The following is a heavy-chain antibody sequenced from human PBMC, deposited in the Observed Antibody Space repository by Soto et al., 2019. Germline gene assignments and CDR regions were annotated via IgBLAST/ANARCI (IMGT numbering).Heavy chain of an antibody. Sequence: QVQLVQSGAEVKKPGASVKVSCKASGYTFTSYGISWVRQAPGQGLEWMGWISAYNGNTNYAQKLQGSVTMTTDSSTSTAYLELRSLRSDDTAVYYWARRSMYYYGSGSYHYFDYWGHGTLVTVSS. V-gene: IGHV1-18*01. CDR3: ARRSMYYYGSGSYHYFDY. J-gene: IGHJ4*01. CDR1: GYTFTSYG. CDR2: ISAYNGNT. D-gene: IGHD3-10*01.